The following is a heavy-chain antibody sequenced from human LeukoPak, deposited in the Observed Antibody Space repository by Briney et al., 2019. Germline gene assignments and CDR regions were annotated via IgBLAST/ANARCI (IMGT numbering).Heavy chain of an antibody. D-gene: IGHD3-10*01. Sequence: ASVKVSCRASGYTFTSYAMHWVRQAPGQRLEWMGCINTVNGNTKYSQEFQGRVTITRDTSASTAYMELSSLRSEDMAMYYCARGYYGSGTYYNYWGQGTLVTVSS. CDR2: INTVNGNT. CDR3: ARGYYGSGTYYNY. V-gene: IGHV1-3*03. J-gene: IGHJ4*02. CDR1: GYTFTSYA.